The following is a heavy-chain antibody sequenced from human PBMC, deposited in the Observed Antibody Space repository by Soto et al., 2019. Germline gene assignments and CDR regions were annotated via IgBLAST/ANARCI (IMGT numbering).Heavy chain of an antibody. CDR1: GGTFDSNA. CDR2: IIPIFGTI. CDR3: AREGLTFGPGAVGGAFDI. J-gene: IGHJ3*02. Sequence: QVQLVQSGTEVRKPGSSVKVSCKASGGTFDSNAISWVRLAPGQGLEWMGGIIPIFGTINNAQKFQDRVTITAXEXAXICXMELSSLRSEDTAIYYCAREGLTFGPGAVGGAFDIWGQGTLVTVSS. V-gene: IGHV1-69*12. D-gene: IGHD2-2*01.